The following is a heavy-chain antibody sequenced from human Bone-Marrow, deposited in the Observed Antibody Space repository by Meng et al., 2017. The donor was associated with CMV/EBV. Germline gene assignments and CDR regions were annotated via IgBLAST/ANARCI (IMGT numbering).Heavy chain of an antibody. CDR3: ARVVGATTGYYFDY. J-gene: IGHJ4*02. CDR2: ITPMAGVP. Sequence: SVKVSCKTSGGTFSSYSVTWVRQAPGQGLEWVGRITPMAGVPHYAQKLQGRLTMTTDTSTSTAYMELRSLRSDDTAVYYCARVVGATTGYYFDYWGQGTRVTVSS. CDR1: GGTFSSYS. D-gene: IGHD1-26*01. V-gene: IGHV1-69*04.